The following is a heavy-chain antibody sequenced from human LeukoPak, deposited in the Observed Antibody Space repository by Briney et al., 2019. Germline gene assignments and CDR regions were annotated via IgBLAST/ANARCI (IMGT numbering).Heavy chain of an antibody. CDR1: GYTSTGYY. CDR3: ARSRATYYYDSTLAYDY. D-gene: IGHD3-22*01. V-gene: IGHV1-2*02. J-gene: IGHJ4*02. CDR2: INPNSGGT. Sequence: ASVKVSCKASGYTSTGYYMHWVRQAPGQGLEWMGWINPNSGGTNYAQKLQGRVTMTRDTSISTAYMELSRLRSDDTAVYYCARSRATYYYDSTLAYDYWGQGTLVTVSS.